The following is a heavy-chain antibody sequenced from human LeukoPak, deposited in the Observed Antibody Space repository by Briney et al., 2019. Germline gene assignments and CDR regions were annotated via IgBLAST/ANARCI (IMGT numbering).Heavy chain of an antibody. D-gene: IGHD4-17*01. CDR2: IYTSGST. Sequence: SETLSLTCTVSGGSISSYHWSWIRQPAGKGLEWIGRIYTSGSTNYNPSLKSRVTRSVDTSKNQFSLKLSSVTAADPAVYYCASGGDYVDYAWTDWGQGTLVTVSS. V-gene: IGHV4-4*07. CDR1: GGSISSYH. J-gene: IGHJ4*02. CDR3: ASGGDYVDYAWTD.